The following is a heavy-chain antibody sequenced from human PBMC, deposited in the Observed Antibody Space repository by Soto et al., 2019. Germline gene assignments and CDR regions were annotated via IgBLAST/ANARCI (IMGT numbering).Heavy chain of an antibody. J-gene: IGHJ6*02. D-gene: IGHD3-22*01. V-gene: IGHV3-48*03. CDR2: ISSSGSTI. CDR1: GFTFSSYE. CDR3: ARESSIYYDSSGYYYGHYYGMDV. Sequence: PGGSLRLSCAASGFTFSSYEMNWVRQAPGKGLEWVSYISSSGSTIYYADSVKGRFTISRDNAKNSLYLQMNGLRAEDTAVYYCARESSIYYDSSGYYYGHYYGMDVWGQGTTVTVSS.